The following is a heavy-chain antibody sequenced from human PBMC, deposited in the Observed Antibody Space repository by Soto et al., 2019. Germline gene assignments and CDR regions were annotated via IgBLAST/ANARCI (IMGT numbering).Heavy chain of an antibody. V-gene: IGHV3-23*01. CDR3: AKDGITGTTFDVVWGLYYYYMDV. D-gene: IGHD1-7*01. Sequence: GGSLRLSCAASGFTFSSYAMTWVRQAPGKGLEWVSTISGSGGSTYYADSVKGRFTISRDNSKNTLYLQMNSLRAEDTAVYYCAKDGITGTTFDVVWGLYYYYMDVWGKGTTVTVSS. J-gene: IGHJ6*03. CDR1: GFTFSSYA. CDR2: ISGSGGST.